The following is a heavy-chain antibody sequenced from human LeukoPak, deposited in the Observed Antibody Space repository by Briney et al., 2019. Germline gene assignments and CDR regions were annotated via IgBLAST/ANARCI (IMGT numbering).Heavy chain of an antibody. J-gene: IGHJ4*02. CDR3: ARLRWAAGDGYYFDY. Sequence: GESLKISCKGSGYGFTTCWIGWVRQMPGKGLEWMGVVNPGNSDTRYSPSFQGQVTISADKSITTAYLQWSSLKASDTAMYYCARLRWAAGDGYYFDYWGQGTPVTVSS. D-gene: IGHD6-13*01. CDR2: VNPGNSDT. V-gene: IGHV5-51*01. CDR1: GYGFTTCW.